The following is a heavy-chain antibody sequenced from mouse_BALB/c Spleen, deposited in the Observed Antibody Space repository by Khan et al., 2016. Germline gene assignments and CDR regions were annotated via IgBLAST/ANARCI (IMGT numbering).Heavy chain of an antibody. V-gene: IGHV14-3*02. CDR3: ARSPYDYDVGFAY. CDR1: GFNIKDTY. Sequence: VQLKESGAELVKPGASVKLSCTASGFNIKDTYMHWVKQRPEQGLEWIGRIDPANGNTKYDPKFQGKATITADTSSNTAYLQLSSLTSEDTAVYYGARSPYDYDVGFAYWGQGTLVTVSA. J-gene: IGHJ3*01. CDR2: IDPANGNT. D-gene: IGHD2-4*01.